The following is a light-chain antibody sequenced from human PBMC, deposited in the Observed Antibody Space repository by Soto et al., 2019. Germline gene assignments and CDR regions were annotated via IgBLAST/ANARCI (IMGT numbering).Light chain of an antibody. J-gene: IGKJ2*01. Sequence: DIQKTQSPSSLSASVGDRVTITCRASQSVLSYLNWYQQTVGKAPNLXIYAASSLQSGVQSMFSGSGSGTDFTRTISSLQPEDFATAYCQQSYTSTHTFGPGTKVDIK. CDR3: QQSYTSTHT. V-gene: IGKV1-39*01. CDR1: QSVLSY. CDR2: AAS.